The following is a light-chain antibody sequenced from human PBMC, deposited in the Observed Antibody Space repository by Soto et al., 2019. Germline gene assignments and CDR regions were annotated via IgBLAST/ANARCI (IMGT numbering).Light chain of an antibody. J-gene: IGKJ3*01. CDR3: QHRFNWPFT. CDR1: QSVSSL. CDR2: DAS. Sequence: ETVMTQSPATLSLSPGERATLSCRASQSVSSLLAWYQQKPGQAPRLLIYDASNRATGIPARFSGSGSGTDFTLTISSLEPEDFAVYYCQHRFNWPFTFGPGTKVDIK. V-gene: IGKV3-11*01.